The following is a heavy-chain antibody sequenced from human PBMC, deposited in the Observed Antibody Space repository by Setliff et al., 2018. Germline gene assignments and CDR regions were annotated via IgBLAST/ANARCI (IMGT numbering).Heavy chain of an antibody. CDR2: INPKTGDT. CDR1: GYPFIGYF. V-gene: IGHV1-2*02. J-gene: IGHJ1*01. Sequence: GSVKVSCKASGYPFIGYFMHWVRQAPGQGLEWMGWINPKTGDTLYAPKFQGRVTMTRDRSSNTAYMDLSRLTSDDTAVYYCARVAYGLEYFQYWGQGTLVTVSS. D-gene: IGHD4-17*01. CDR3: ARVAYGLEYFQY.